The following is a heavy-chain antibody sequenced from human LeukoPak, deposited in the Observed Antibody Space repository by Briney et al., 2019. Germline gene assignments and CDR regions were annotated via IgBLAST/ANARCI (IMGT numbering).Heavy chain of an antibody. V-gene: IGHV3-30-3*01. J-gene: IGHJ4*02. CDR3: ARDFVY. CDR1: GFTFSSYA. CDR2: ISYDGSNK. Sequence: GGSLRLSCAASGFTFSSYAMHWVRQAPGKGLEWVAVISYDGSNKYYADSVKGRFTISRDNSKNTLYLQMNSLRAEDTAVYYCARDFVYWGQGTLVTVSS.